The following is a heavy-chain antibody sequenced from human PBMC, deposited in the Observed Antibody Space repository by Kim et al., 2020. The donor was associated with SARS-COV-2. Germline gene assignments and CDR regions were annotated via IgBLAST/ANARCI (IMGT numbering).Heavy chain of an antibody. CDR3: ARHVGRYDVFSYYGMDV. D-gene: IGHD3-3*01. CDR2: IDPSDSYT. Sequence: GESLKISCKGSGYSFTSYWISWVRQMPGKGLEWMGRIDPSDSYTNYSPSFQGHVTISADKSISTAYLQWSSLKASDTAMYYCARHVGRYDVFSYYGMDVWGQGTTVTVSS. V-gene: IGHV5-10-1*01. J-gene: IGHJ6*02. CDR1: GYSFTSYW.